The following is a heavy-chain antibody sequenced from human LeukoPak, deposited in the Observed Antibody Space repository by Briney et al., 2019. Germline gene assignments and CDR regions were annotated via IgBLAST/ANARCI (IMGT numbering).Heavy chain of an antibody. CDR3: ARDLRVVVPTSATVDY. V-gene: IGHV1-18*01. CDR1: GYTFTSYG. D-gene: IGHD2-2*01. CDR2: ISAYNGNT. Sequence: ASVKVSCKASGYTFTSYGISWVRQAPGQGLEWMGWISAYNGNTNYAQKLQGRVTMTTDTSTCTAYMELRSLRSDDTAVYYCARDLRVVVPTSATVDYWGQGTLVTVSS. J-gene: IGHJ4*02.